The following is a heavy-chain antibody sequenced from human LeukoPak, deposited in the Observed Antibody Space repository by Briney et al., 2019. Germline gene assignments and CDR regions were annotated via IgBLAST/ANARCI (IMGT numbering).Heavy chain of an antibody. CDR3: AKRSGSYGPFDY. V-gene: IGHV3-23*01. J-gene: IGHJ4*02. Sequence: GGSLRLSCAASGFAFTSYAMTWVRQAPGKGLEWVSALSGSGGSTYYADSVKGRFTISRDNSKNTLYLQMNSLRADDTAVYYCAKRSGSYGPFDYWGQGILVTVSS. CDR1: GFAFTSYA. D-gene: IGHD3-10*01. CDR2: LSGSGGST.